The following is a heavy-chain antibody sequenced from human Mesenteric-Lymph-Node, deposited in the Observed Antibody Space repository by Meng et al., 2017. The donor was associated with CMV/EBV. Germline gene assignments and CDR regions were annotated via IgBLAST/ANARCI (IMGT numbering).Heavy chain of an antibody. CDR2: LNPSGYGI. CDR3: ARTYNAEDY. Sequence: GESLKISCAASGFTFSNYWMHWVRQAPGKGLVWVSRLNPSGYGISYADSVKGRFTISRDNAKNSLYLQMNSLRAEDTAVYYCARTYNAEDYWGQGTLVTVSS. V-gene: IGHV3-74*01. J-gene: IGHJ4*02. CDR1: GFTFSNYW. D-gene: IGHD5-24*01.